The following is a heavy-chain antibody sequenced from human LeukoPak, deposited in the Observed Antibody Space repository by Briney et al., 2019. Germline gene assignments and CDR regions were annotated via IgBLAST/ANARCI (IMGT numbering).Heavy chain of an antibody. J-gene: IGHJ3*02. D-gene: IGHD3-22*01. CDR3: ARPTLSGYYSGPFDI. V-gene: IGHV4-39*01. CDR2: IYYSGST. Sequence: PSEALSLTCTVSGGSISSSTYYWGWIRRPPGKGLEWIGSIYYSGSTYYNPSLKSRVTISVDTSKNQFSLKLSSVTAADTAVYFCARPTLSGYYSGPFDIWGQGTSVTVSS. CDR1: GGSISSSTYY.